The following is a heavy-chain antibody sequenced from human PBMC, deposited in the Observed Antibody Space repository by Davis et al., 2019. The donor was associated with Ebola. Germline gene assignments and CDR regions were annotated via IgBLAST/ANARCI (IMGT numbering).Heavy chain of an antibody. CDR1: GGSISSYY. V-gene: IGHV4-59*01. J-gene: IGHJ6*02. CDR2: IYYSGST. CDR3: ARASSSSWYGLSNYYYYGMDV. Sequence: SETLSLTCTVSGGSISSYYWSWIRQPPGKGLEWIGYIYYSGSTNYNPSLKSRVTISVDTSKNQFSLKLSSVTAADTAVYYCARASSSSWYGLSNYYYYGMDVWGQGTTVTVSS. D-gene: IGHD6-13*01.